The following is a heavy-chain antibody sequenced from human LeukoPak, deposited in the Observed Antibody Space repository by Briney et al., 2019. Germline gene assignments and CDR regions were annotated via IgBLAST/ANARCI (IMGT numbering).Heavy chain of an antibody. J-gene: IGHJ4*02. Sequence: PGGSLRLSCVASGFTFNSYAMHWVRQVPGKGLEWVAIVLGDGRNRYYADSVQGRFTISRDNSKNTLYLQMNSLRAEDTAVYYCAKDHCSSTSCYGGHEDYFDYWGQGTLVTVSS. CDR1: GFTFNSYA. D-gene: IGHD2-2*01. V-gene: IGHV3-30-3*01. CDR2: VLGDGRNR. CDR3: AKDHCSSTSCYGGHEDYFDY.